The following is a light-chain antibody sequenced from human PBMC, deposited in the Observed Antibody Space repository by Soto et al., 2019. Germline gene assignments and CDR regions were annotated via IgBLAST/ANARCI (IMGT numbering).Light chain of an antibody. CDR3: TQGTHWPIT. V-gene: IGKV2-30*02. CDR2: KVS. J-gene: IGKJ5*01. Sequence: DIVMTQSLLSLPVTPGQPASISCMSNQSLVHSDGIAYFSWFQQRPGRSPRRLIHKVSNRDSGVPARFSGSGSGTDFALKISRVEAEDVGVYYCTQGTHWPITFGQGTRLEFK. CDR1: QSLVHSDGIAY.